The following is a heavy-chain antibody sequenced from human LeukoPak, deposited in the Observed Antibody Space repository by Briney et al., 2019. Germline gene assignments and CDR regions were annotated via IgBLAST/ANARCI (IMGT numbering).Heavy chain of an antibody. Sequence: GGSLRLSCAASGFTLSSNYMSWVRQAPGKGLEWVSVIYSGGSTYYADSVKGRFTISIDNSKNTLYLQMNSLRAEDTAVYYRARVPKADCSGGSCYFDYWGQGTLVTVSS. CDR3: ARVPKADCSGGSCYFDY. D-gene: IGHD2-15*01. CDR1: GFTLSSNY. CDR2: IYSGGST. J-gene: IGHJ4*02. V-gene: IGHV3-53*01.